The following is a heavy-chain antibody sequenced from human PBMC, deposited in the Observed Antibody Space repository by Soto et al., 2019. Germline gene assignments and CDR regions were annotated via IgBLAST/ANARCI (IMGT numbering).Heavy chain of an antibody. CDR1: GFTFSSYG. Sequence: GGSLRLSCAAPGFTFSSYGMRWVRQAPGKGLEWVAVISYDGSNKYYADSVKGRLTISRDNSKNTLCLQMNSLRGEDTAVYYCAKDNGSGCDWLRVGDASDIWGQGTMVTVSS. CDR2: ISYDGSNK. J-gene: IGHJ3*02. D-gene: IGHD5-12*01. CDR3: AKDNGSGCDWLRVGDASDI. V-gene: IGHV3-30*18.